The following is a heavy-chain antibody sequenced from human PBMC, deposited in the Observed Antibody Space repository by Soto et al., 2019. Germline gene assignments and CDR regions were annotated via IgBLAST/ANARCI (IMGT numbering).Heavy chain of an antibody. CDR2: INTYHGNT. J-gene: IGHJ6*02. D-gene: IGHD6-13*01. CDR3: ARSPGYSASWRYFYYGMKI. CDR1: GYTFTNYG. Sequence: QVQLVQSGAELKKPGASVKVSCKASGYTFTNYGISWVRQAPGQGLEWMGWINTYHGNTKYAQKLQGRVTMTKDTSTSTAYMELTSLRSDDTAVYYCARSPGYSASWRYFYYGMKIWGQGTKVIVSS. V-gene: IGHV1-18*01.